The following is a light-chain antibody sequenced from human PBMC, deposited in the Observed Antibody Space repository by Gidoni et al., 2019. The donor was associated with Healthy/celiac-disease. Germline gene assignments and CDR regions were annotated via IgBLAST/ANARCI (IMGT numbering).Light chain of an antibody. CDR3: QAWDIHVV. Sequence: SYELTQPPSVSVPPGQTAIITCSGDKLGDKYACWYQQKPGQSPVLVIYQDSKRPSGIPERFSGSNSGNTATLTISGTQAMDEADYYCQAWDIHVVFGGGTKLTVL. CDR2: QDS. V-gene: IGLV3-1*01. CDR1: KLGDKY. J-gene: IGLJ2*01.